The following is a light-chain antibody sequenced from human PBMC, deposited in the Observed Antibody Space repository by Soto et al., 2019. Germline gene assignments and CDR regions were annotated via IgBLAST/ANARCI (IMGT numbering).Light chain of an antibody. CDR2: GAS. J-gene: IGKJ4*01. CDR1: QSVTSSY. V-gene: IGKV3D-20*02. CDR3: QQRSNWPTLT. Sequence: EIVLTQSPATLSLSPGERATLSCRAVQSVTSSYLAWYQQKPGQAPRLLIYGASSRATGIPDRFSGSGSGTDFTLTISSLEPEDFAVYYCQQRSNWPTLTFGGGTKVDI.